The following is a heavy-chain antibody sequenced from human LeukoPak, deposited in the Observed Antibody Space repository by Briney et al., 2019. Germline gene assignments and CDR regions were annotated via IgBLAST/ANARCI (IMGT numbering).Heavy chain of an antibody. Sequence: SVKVSCKASGYTFTSYGISWVRQAPGKGLEWMGGIIPIFGTAKYAQKFQGRVTITTDESTSTAYMELSSLRSEDTAVYYCARDGNALVRGVLYDAFDIWGQGTMVTVSS. CDR1: GYTFTSYG. D-gene: IGHD3-10*01. V-gene: IGHV1-69*05. CDR3: ARDGNALVRGVLYDAFDI. J-gene: IGHJ3*02. CDR2: IIPIFGTA.